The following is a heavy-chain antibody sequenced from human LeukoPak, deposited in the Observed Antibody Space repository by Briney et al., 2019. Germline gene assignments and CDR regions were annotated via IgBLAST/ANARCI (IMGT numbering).Heavy chain of an antibody. J-gene: IGHJ2*01. CDR1: GFTFSSYS. CDR3: ASDVGSSGWSGAYWYFDL. D-gene: IGHD6-19*01. V-gene: IGHV3-21*01. Sequence: GGSLRLSCAASGFTFSSYSMNWVRQAPGKGLEWVSSISSSSSYIYYADSVKGRFTISRDNAKNSLYLQMNSLRAEDTAVYYCASDVGSSGWSGAYWYFDLWGRGTLVTVSS. CDR2: ISSSSSYI.